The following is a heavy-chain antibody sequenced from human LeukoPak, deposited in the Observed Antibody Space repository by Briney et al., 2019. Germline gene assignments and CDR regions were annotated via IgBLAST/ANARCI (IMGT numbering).Heavy chain of an antibody. Sequence: ASVKVSCKASGGTFSSYAIGWVRQAPGQGLEWMGGIITIFGTANYAQKFQGRVTITTDESTSTAYMELSSLRSEDTAVYYCASSTNSSGYYYPSPWLAFDIWGQGTMVTVSS. CDR3: ASSTNSSGYYYPSPWLAFDI. J-gene: IGHJ3*02. V-gene: IGHV1-69*05. CDR2: IITIFGTA. CDR1: GGTFSSYA. D-gene: IGHD3-22*01.